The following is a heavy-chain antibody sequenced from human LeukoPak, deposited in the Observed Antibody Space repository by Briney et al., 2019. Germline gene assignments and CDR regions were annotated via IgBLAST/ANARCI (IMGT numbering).Heavy chain of an antibody. CDR1: GGTFSSYA. V-gene: IGHV1-69*05. Sequence: SVKVSCKASGGTFSSYAITWVRQAPGQGLEWMGGIIPIFGATNYAQKFQGRVTITTDESTNTAYIELSSLRSEDTAVYYCARAGSSNWFPHDAFDIWGQGTMVTVSS. CDR2: IIPIFGAT. CDR3: ARAGSSNWFPHDAFDI. D-gene: IGHD6-13*01. J-gene: IGHJ3*02.